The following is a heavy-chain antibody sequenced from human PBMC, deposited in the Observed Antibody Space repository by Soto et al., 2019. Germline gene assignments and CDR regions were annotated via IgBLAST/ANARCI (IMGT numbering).Heavy chain of an antibody. J-gene: IGHJ6*04. D-gene: IGHD3-10*01. V-gene: IGHV3-72*01. CDR3: ARLTYYYGSGSYPRLDV. CDR1: GFTFSDHY. CDR2: TRNKANSYTT. Sequence: GGSLRLSCAASGFTFSDHYMDWVRQAPGKGLEWVGRTRNKANSYTTEYAASVKGRFTISRDDSKNSLYLQMNSLKTEDTAVYYCARLTYYYGSGSYPRLDVWGKGTTVTVSS.